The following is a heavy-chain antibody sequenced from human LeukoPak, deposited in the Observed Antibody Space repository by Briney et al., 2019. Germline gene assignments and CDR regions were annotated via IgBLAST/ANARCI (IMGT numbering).Heavy chain of an antibody. V-gene: IGHV3-23*01. J-gene: IGHJ4*02. CDR1: GFTFSVYN. CDR2: ISGSGGST. D-gene: IGHD3-22*01. CDR3: AKESREGTMIVVVISSYFDY. Sequence: GGSLRLSCAASGFTFSVYNMHWVRQAPGKGLEWVSAISGSGGSTYYADSVKGRFTISRDNSKNTLYLQMNSLRAEDTAVYYCAKESREGTMIVVVISSYFDYWGQGTLVTVSS.